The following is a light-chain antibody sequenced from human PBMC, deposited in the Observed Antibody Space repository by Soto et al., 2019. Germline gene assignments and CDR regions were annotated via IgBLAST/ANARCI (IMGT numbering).Light chain of an antibody. V-gene: IGLV4-60*02. Sequence: QSVLTQSSSASASLGSSVKLTCTLSSGHSSYIIAWHQQQPGKAPRYLMKLEGSGSYNKGSGVPDRFSGSSSGADRYLTFSHLQFEDEAYYYCETWDSTPRVFGGGTKLTVL. CDR2: LEGSGSY. J-gene: IGLJ2*01. CDR3: ETWDSTPRV. CDR1: SGHSSYI.